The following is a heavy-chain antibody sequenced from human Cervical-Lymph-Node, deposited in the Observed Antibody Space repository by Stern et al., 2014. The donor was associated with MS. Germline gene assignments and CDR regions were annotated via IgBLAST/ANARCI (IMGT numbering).Heavy chain of an antibody. D-gene: IGHD4/OR15-4a*01. V-gene: IGHV3-30*18. CDR1: GFTFSNYG. CDR2: ISYEGSTK. Sequence: VQLVESGGGVVQPGRSLRLSCVGSGFTFSNYGMHWVRQAPGKGLEWVTVISYEGSTKFYVDSVEGRFTISRDDSRNTLYLQMNSLRAEDTAVYYCAKERLPYGESYTDVDYWGQGTLVTVSS. CDR3: AKERLPYGESYTDVDY. J-gene: IGHJ4*02.